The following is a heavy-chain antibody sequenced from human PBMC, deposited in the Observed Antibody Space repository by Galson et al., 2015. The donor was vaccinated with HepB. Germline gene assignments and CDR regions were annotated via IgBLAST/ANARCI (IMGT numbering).Heavy chain of an antibody. CDR1: GFRFGDYA. CDR3: VRDGYCNGGSCYFDS. Sequence: SLRLSCAASGFRFGDYAMNWVRQAPGKGPEWVGFIRSKIYGATTQYAASVKGRFTISRDDSKSIAYLQMSSLKAEDTAVYYCVRDGYCNGGSCYFDSWSQGTLVTVSS. V-gene: IGHV3-49*04. J-gene: IGHJ4*02. D-gene: IGHD2-15*01. CDR2: IRSKIYGATT.